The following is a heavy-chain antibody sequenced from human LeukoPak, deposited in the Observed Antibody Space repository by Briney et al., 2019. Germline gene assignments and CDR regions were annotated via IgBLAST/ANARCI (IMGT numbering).Heavy chain of an antibody. Sequence: GRSLRLSCAASGFTFSSYGMHWVRQAPGKGLEWVAVISYDGSNKYYADSVKGRFTISRDNSKNTLYLQMNSLRAEDTAVYYCAKDSPEYSSSIVFDYWGQGTLVTVSS. V-gene: IGHV3-30*18. CDR1: GFTFSSYG. J-gene: IGHJ4*02. D-gene: IGHD6-6*01. CDR3: AKDSPEYSSSIVFDY. CDR2: ISYDGSNK.